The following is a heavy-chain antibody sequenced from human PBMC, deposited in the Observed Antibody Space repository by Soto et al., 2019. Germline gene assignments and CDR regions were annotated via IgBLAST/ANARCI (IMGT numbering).Heavy chain of an antibody. CDR3: ARDNIGVAATAY. V-gene: IGHV3-30-3*01. J-gene: IGHJ4*02. D-gene: IGHD6-19*01. CDR1: GFTFSDYV. Sequence: VQLVESGGGVVQPGGSLRLSCAASGFTFSDYVMHWVRQAPGKGLEWVAVILFDGGNKYYADSVKGRFTISRDNSKNSLYLQLNSLRPDATGVYYCARDNIGVAATAYWGQGTLVSVSS. CDR2: ILFDGGNK.